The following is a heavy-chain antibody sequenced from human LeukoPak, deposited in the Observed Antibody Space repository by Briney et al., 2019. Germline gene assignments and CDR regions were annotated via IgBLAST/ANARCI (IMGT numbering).Heavy chain of an antibody. J-gene: IGHJ4*02. CDR3: ATDRGYSTFDY. D-gene: IGHD6-13*01. CDR2: INQDGRTI. V-gene: IGHV3-7*01. Sequence: GGSLRLSCAASGFTFSSYEMNWLRQAPGKGLEWVANINQDGRTINYGDPVKGRFTISRDNARNSLYLQMTSLRAEDTALYYCATDRGYSTFDYWGQGTLVTVSS. CDR1: GFTFSSYE.